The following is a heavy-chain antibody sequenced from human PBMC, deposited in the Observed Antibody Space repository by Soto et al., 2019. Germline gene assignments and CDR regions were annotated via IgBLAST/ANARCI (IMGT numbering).Heavy chain of an antibody. V-gene: IGHV1-3*01. CDR2: INAGNGNT. Sequence: QVQLVQSGAEVKKPGASVKVSCKASGYTFTSYAMHWVRQAPGQRLEWMGWINAGNGNTKYSQKFQGRVTITRDTSASTAYMELSSLRSEDTAVYYCASPSYCGGDCYNWFDPWGQGTLVTVSS. D-gene: IGHD2-21*02. CDR1: GYTFTSYA. CDR3: ASPSYCGGDCYNWFDP. J-gene: IGHJ5*02.